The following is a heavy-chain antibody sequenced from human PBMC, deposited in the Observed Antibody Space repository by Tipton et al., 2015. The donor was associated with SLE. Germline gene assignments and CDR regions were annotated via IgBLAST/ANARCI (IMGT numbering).Heavy chain of an antibody. D-gene: IGHD3-16*01. CDR1: GHSISSGFY. CDR3: ATQGYYDSSFDY. J-gene: IGHJ4*02. V-gene: IGHV4-38-2*01. CDR2: IYYSGNT. Sequence: TLSLTCSVSGHSISSGFYWGWIRQSPGKGLEWIGSIYYSGNTYYNPSLGSRLTISVDTSKDQFSLRLTSVTAADTAVYYCATQGYYDSSFDYWGQGTLVTVSS.